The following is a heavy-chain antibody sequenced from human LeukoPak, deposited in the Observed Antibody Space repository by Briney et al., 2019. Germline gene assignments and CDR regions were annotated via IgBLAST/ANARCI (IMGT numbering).Heavy chain of an antibody. D-gene: IGHD4-17*01. CDR2: ISYDGSNK. J-gene: IGHJ3*02. V-gene: IGHV3-30-3*01. CDR3: ARDWGLFTDYGDYGAFDI. CDR1: GFTFSSYA. Sequence: GGSLRLSCAASGFTFSSYAMHWVRQAPGKGLEWVAVISYDGSNKYYADSVKGRFTISRDNSKNTLYLQMNSLRAEDTAVYYCARDWGLFTDYGDYGAFDIWGQGTMVTVSS.